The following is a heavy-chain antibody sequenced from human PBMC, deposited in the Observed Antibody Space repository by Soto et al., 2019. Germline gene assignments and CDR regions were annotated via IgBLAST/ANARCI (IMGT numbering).Heavy chain of an antibody. D-gene: IGHD6-19*01. CDR3: ARDRLGSSGWYPEVFDY. V-gene: IGHV3-66*01. CDR1: GFTVSSNY. Sequence: GGSLRLSCAVSGFTVSSNYMSWVRQAPGKGLEWVSVIYSGGSTNYADSVTGRFTISRDNSKNTLYLQMNSLRAEDTAVYYCARDRLGSSGWYPEVFDYWGQGTLVTVSS. J-gene: IGHJ4*02. CDR2: IYSGGST.